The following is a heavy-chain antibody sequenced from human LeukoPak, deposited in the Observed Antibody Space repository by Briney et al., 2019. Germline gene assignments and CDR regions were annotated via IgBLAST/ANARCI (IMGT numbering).Heavy chain of an antibody. Sequence: SGTLSLTCGVSGYSISDGYHWGWIRQPPGKGLEWVASVHRSGRTYYNPSLKSRAIISADTSDNHFSLRLTSVTAADTAVYYCARGGFYTTTWFDSWGPGFMVTVTS. CDR2: VHRSGRT. J-gene: IGHJ5*01. D-gene: IGHD2-2*02. V-gene: IGHV4-38-2*01. CDR3: ARGGFYTTTWFDS. CDR1: GYSISDGYH.